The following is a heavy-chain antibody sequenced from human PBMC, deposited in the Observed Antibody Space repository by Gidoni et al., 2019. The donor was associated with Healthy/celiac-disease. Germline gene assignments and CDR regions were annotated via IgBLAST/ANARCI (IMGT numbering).Heavy chain of an antibody. CDR3: ARWLDCSGGSCDSVHYYYYYGMDV. V-gene: IGHV3-11*06. J-gene: IGHJ6*02. D-gene: IGHD2-15*01. CDR2: ISSSSSYT. CDR1: GFTFSDYY. Sequence: QVQLVESGGGLVKPGGSLRLSCAASGFTFSDYYMSWIRQAPGKGLEWVSYISSSSSYTNYADSVKGRFTISRDNAKNSLYLQMNSLRAEDTAVYYCARWLDCSGGSCDSVHYYYYYGMDVWGQGTTVTVSS.